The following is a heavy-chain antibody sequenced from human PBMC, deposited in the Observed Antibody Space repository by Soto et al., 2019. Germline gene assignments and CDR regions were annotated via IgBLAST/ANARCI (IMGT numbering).Heavy chain of an antibody. V-gene: IGHV1-18*01. J-gene: IGHJ6*02. CDR3: ARDHYYDSSGYYKSYYYYGMDV. Sequence: ASVKVSCKASGYTFTSYGISWVRQAPGQGLEWMGWISAYNGNTNYAQKLQGRVTIXXAXXXQTAHMETRSMTPDQPAVHYCARDHYYDSSGYYKSYYYYGMDVWGQGTTVTVS. CDR2: ISAYNGNT. D-gene: IGHD3-22*01. CDR1: GYTFTSYG.